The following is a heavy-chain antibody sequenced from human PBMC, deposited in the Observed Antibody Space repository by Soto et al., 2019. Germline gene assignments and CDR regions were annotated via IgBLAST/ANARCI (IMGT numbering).Heavy chain of an antibody. J-gene: IGHJ4*02. CDR1: GLTFDDYA. CDR2: IRWNSGNI. Sequence: EVQLEESGGALVQPGRSLRLSCSASGLTFDDYAMHWVRQVLGKGREWGSSIRWNSGNIGYADSVKGRFTTSRDNAKNSLYLQMKSLRPEDTALYYCVRSKGGYSYGTPFDYWGQGTLVTVSS. CDR3: VRSKGGYSYGTPFDY. V-gene: IGHV3-9*01. D-gene: IGHD5-18*01.